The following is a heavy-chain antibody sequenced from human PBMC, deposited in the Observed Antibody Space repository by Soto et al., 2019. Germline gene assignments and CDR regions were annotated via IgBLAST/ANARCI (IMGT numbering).Heavy chain of an antibody. CDR1: GGSISSSNW. V-gene: IGHV4-4*02. Sequence: SETLSLTCAVSGGSISSSNWWSWVRQPPGKGLEWIGEIYHSGSTNYNPSLKSRVTISVDKSKNQFSLKLSSVTAADTAVYYCARDGFYDFWSGYKYYYYGMDVWGQGTTVTVSS. CDR2: IYHSGST. J-gene: IGHJ6*02. D-gene: IGHD3-3*01. CDR3: ARDGFYDFWSGYKYYYYGMDV.